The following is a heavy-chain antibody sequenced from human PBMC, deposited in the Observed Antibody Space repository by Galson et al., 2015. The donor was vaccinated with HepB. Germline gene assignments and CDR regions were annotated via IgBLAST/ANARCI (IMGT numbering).Heavy chain of an antibody. D-gene: IGHD6-19*01. CDR3: ARDGVSGAVEF. J-gene: IGHJ4*02. Sequence: SLRLSCAASGLMFSSYVMHWVRQPPGKGLDWVAAIWHDGSEKYYIDSVKGRFDLSRDNTRYTVYLEMNSLRPEDTAVYYCARDGVSGAVEFWGQGTLVTVSS. CDR1: GLMFSSYV. CDR2: IWHDGSEK. V-gene: IGHV3-33*01.